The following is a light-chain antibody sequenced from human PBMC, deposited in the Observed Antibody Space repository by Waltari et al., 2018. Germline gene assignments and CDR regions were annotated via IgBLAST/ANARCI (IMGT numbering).Light chain of an antibody. CDR3: QHYVRLPAT. Sequence: EFVLTQSPGTLSLSPGERATLSCRASQSVGRSFARYQQIPGQAPRLLIDGASSRATGIPDRFSGSGSGTDFSLTISRLEPEDFAVYFCQHYVRLPATFGQGTKVAI. CDR2: GAS. V-gene: IGKV3-20*01. CDR1: QSVGRS. J-gene: IGKJ1*01.